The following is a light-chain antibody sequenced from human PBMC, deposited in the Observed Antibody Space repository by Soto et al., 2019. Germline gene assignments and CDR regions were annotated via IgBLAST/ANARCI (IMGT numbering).Light chain of an antibody. CDR2: DVS. J-gene: IGKJ4*01. CDR3: QQYDHYPLT. V-gene: IGKV1-5*01. CDR1: QSISGC. Sequence: DIPMTQSPSTLSASVGDRVTITCWASQSISGCLAWYQQKPGKAPKFLIYDVSSLESGVPSRFSGSGSGTEFTLMITGLQPDDCATYYCQQYDHYPLTFGGGTTVDIK.